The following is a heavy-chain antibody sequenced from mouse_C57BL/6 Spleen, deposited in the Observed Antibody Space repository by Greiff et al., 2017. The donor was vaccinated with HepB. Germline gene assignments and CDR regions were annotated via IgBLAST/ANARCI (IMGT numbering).Heavy chain of an antibody. CDR2: IYPRSGNT. D-gene: IGHD1-1*01. CDR1: GYTFTSYG. V-gene: IGHV1-81*01. J-gene: IGHJ4*01. CDR3: ARPLYYYGSSYYAMDY. Sequence: QVQLKESGAELARPGASVKLSCKASGYTFTSYGISWVKQRTGQGLEWIGEIYPRSGNTYYNEKFKGKATLTADKSSSTAYMELRSLTSEDSAVYFCARPLYYYGSSYYAMDYWGQGTSVTVSS.